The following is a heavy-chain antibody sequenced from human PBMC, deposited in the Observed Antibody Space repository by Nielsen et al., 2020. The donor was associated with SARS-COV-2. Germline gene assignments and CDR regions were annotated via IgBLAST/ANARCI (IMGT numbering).Heavy chain of an antibody. Sequence: ASVKVSCKASGYTFTNNYMHWVRQAPGQGLEWMGLINPTNGGTTYAQKFLGTVTMTRDTSTSTVYMELSSLRSDDTAVYYCARGASLKWHPAYWGQGTLVTVSS. CDR3: ARGASLKWHPAY. D-gene: IGHD5-12*01. V-gene: IGHV1-46*01. J-gene: IGHJ4*02. CDR2: INPTNGGT. CDR1: GYTFTNNY.